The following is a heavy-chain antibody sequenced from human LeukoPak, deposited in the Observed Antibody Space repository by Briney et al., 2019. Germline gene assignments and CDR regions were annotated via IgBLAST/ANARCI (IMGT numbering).Heavy chain of an antibody. CDR3: ARVAGQSYREDWFDP. J-gene: IGHJ5*02. CDR1: GFTFSDYA. D-gene: IGHD1-26*01. CDR2: ISGSGGST. V-gene: IGHV3-23*01. Sequence: GGSLRLSCAASGFTFSDYAMSWVRQAPGKGLEWVSSISGSGGSTYYADSVKGRFTISRDNSKNTLYLQMNSLRAEDTAVYYCARVAGQSYREDWFDPWGQGTLVTVSS.